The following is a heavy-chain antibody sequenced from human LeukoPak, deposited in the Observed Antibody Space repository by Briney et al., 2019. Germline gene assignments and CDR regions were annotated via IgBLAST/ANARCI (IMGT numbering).Heavy chain of an antibody. D-gene: IGHD3-9*01. V-gene: IGHV3-7*03. Sequence: PGGSLRLSCAASGFTFSGYWMSWVRQAPGKGLEWVANIKQDGSEKYYVDSVKGRFTISRDNAKNSLYLQMNSLRAEDTAVYYCARTLYYDILTGYSPTPYYFDYWGQGTLVTVSS. CDR1: GFTFSGYW. CDR2: IKQDGSEK. J-gene: IGHJ4*02. CDR3: ARTLYYDILTGYSPTPYYFDY.